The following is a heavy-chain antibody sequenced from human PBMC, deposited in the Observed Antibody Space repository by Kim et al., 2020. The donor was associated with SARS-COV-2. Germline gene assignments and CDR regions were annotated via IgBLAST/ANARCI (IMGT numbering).Heavy chain of an antibody. D-gene: IGHD3-3*01. Sequence: GGSLRLSCAASGFTFSSYDMHWVRQATGKGLEWVSAIGTAGDTYYPGSVKGRFTISRENAKNSLYLQMNSLRAGDTAVYYCARSHGDYAFDIWGQGTMVTVSS. J-gene: IGHJ3*02. V-gene: IGHV3-13*04. CDR1: GFTFSSYD. CDR2: IGTAGDT. CDR3: ARSHGDYAFDI.